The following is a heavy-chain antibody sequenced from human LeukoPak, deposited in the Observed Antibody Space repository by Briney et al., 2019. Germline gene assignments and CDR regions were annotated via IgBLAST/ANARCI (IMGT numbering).Heavy chain of an antibody. CDR1: GFALTNYG. CDR3: ARDVFSLGDS. CDR2: INHDGSLR. D-gene: IGHD5/OR15-5a*01. V-gene: IGHV3-74*01. J-gene: IGHJ4*02. Sequence: GSLRLSCAASGFALTNYGMHWVRQAPGKGLVWVSHINHDGSLRNYADSVQGRFTVSRDIAKNTLYLHMNSLGADDTATYYCARDVFSLGDSWGQGTLVTVSS.